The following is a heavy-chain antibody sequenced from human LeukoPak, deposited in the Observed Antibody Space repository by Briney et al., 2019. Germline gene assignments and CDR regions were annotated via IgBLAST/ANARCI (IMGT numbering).Heavy chain of an antibody. D-gene: IGHD3-22*01. CDR3: ARCYSDSSGYSPPDY. CDR1: GYTFTSYD. Sequence: ASVKVSCKASGYTFTSYDINWVRQATGQGLEWMGWMNPNSGNTGYAQKFQGRVTITRDTSATTAYMELSSLRSEDMAVYYCARCYSDSSGYSPPDYWGQGTLVTVSS. CDR2: MNPNSGNT. J-gene: IGHJ4*02. V-gene: IGHV1-8*03.